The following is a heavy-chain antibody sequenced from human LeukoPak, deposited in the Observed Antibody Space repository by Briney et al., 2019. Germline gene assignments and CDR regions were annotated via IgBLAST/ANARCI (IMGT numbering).Heavy chain of an antibody. CDR1: GYTFTSYG. J-gene: IGHJ6*03. V-gene: IGHV1-8*02. Sequence: ASVKVSCKASGYTFTSYGISWVRQAPGQGLEWMGWMNPNSGNTGYAQKFQGRVTMTRNTSISTAYMELSSLRSEDTAVYYCAGGPGYYGSGSYQYYYYYYMDVWGKGTTVTISS. D-gene: IGHD3-10*01. CDR3: AGGPGYYGSGSYQYYYYYYMDV. CDR2: MNPNSGNT.